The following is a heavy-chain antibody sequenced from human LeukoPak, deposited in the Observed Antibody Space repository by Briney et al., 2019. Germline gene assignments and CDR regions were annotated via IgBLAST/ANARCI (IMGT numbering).Heavy chain of an antibody. CDR3: ARAGRDDAFDI. CDR1: GGPISSYY. Sequence: SETLSLTCTVSGGPISSYYWSWIRQPPGKGLEWIGYIYYSGSTNYNPSLKSRVTISVDTSKNHFSLKLTSVTAADTAVYYCARAGRDDAFDIWGQGTMVTVSS. J-gene: IGHJ3*02. CDR2: IYYSGST. V-gene: IGHV4-59*01.